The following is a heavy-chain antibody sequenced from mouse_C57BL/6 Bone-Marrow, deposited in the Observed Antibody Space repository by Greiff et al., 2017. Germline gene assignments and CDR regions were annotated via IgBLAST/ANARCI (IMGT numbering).Heavy chain of an antibody. CDR1: GYTFTSYW. V-gene: IGHV1-64*01. CDR3: AREGGVTTHYYAMDY. D-gene: IGHD2-2*01. CDR2: IHPNSGST. J-gene: IGHJ4*01. Sequence: QVQLKQPGAELVKPGASVKLSCKASGYTFTSYWMHWVKQRPGQGLEWIGMIHPNSGSTNYNEKFKSKATLTVDKSSSTAYMQLSSLKSEDSAVYYCAREGGVTTHYYAMDYWGQGTSVTVSS.